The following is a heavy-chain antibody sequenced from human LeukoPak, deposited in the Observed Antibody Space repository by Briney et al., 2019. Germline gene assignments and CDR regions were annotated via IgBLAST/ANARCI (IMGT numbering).Heavy chain of an antibody. D-gene: IGHD2-2*01. J-gene: IGHJ4*02. V-gene: IGHV3-23*01. CDR1: GFTFSSYP. Sequence: GRSLRLSCAASGFTFSSYPMHWVRQAPGKGLEWVSAISGSGGSTYYADSVKGRFTISRDNSKNTLYLQMNSLRAEDTAVYYCAKDGSVVPAQLDYWGQGTLVTVSS. CDR2: ISGSGGST. CDR3: AKDGSVVPAQLDY.